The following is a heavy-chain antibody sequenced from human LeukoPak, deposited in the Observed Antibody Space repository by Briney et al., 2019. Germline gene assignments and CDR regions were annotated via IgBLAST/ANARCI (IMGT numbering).Heavy chain of an antibody. D-gene: IGHD6-19*01. CDR2: ISYDGSNK. Sequence: PGGSLRLSCAASGFTFSSYGMHWVRQAPGKGLEWVAVISYDGSNKYYADPVKGRFTISRDNSKNTLCLQMNSLRAEDTAVYYCAKDPKGTAVAGFDYWGQGTLVTVSS. CDR1: GFTFSSYG. J-gene: IGHJ4*02. CDR3: AKDPKGTAVAGFDY. V-gene: IGHV3-30*18.